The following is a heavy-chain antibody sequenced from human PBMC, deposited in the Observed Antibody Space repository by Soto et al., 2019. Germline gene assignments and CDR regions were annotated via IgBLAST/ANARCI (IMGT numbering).Heavy chain of an antibody. Sequence: EVQLVESGGGLVKPGGSLRLSCVVSGFTFSSYSMNWVRQAPGKGLGWVSSISSSSFYTYYADSVKGRFTISRDNAKNSVYLQMNSLRAEDTAVYYCARDFKESQYYYYCMDVWGKGTTVTVSS. CDR2: ISSSSFYT. V-gene: IGHV3-21*06. CDR3: ARDFKESQYYYYCMDV. CDR1: GFTFSSYS. J-gene: IGHJ6*03. D-gene: IGHD3-10*01.